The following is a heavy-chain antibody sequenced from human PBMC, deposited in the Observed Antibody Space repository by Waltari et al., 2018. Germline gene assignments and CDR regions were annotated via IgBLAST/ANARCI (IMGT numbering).Heavy chain of an antibody. CDR2: ISPHDGNT. CDR3: ARGGVSGPDALDI. V-gene: IGHV1-18*01. J-gene: IGHJ3*02. D-gene: IGHD3-10*01. CDR1: GYTFTSYG. Sequence: QVQLVQSGAEVKNPGASVKVSCKASGYTFTSYGITWLRQAPGQGLEWMGWISPHDGNTTYAQKIRGRVTMTTDTSTTTAYMELRVLTSDDTAVYHCARGGVSGPDALDIWGQGTMVTVSS.